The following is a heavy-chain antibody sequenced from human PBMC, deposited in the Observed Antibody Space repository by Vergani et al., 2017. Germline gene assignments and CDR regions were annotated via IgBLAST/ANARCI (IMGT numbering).Heavy chain of an antibody. V-gene: IGHV1-2*02. CDR1: GYTFTGYY. D-gene: IGHD3-10*01. Sequence: QVQLVQSGAEVKKPGASVKVSCKASGYTFTGYYMHWVRQAPGQGLEWMGWINPNSGGTNDAQKFQGRVTMTRDTSISTAYMELSRLRSDDTAVYYCARSSRITMVRGVTDYWGQGTLVTVSS. CDR3: ARSSRITMVRGVTDY. CDR2: INPNSGGT. J-gene: IGHJ4*02.